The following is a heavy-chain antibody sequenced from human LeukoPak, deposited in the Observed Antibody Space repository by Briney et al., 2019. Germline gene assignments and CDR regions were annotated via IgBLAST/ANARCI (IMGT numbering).Heavy chain of an antibody. J-gene: IGHJ4*02. CDR1: GFTFSDEY. CDR2: ISGSGGST. D-gene: IGHD3-22*01. CDR3: AKDISGYYDSSGYYYESDY. Sequence: GGSLRLSCAASGFTFSDEYMSWVRQAPGKGLEWVSAISGSGGSTYYADSVKGRFTISRDNSKNTLYLQMNSLRAEDTAVYYCAKDISGYYDSSGYYYESDYWGQGTLVTVSS. V-gene: IGHV3-23*01.